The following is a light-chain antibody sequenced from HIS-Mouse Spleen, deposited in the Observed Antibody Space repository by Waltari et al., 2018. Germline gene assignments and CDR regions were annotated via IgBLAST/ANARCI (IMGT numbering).Light chain of an antibody. CDR2: GAS. CDR3: QQYNNWPSYT. V-gene: IGKV3-15*01. J-gene: IGKJ2*01. CDR1: QSVSSN. Sequence: EIVMTQSPAPLSVSPGHRATLSCRASQSVSSNLPWYQQKPGQAPRLLIYGASTRATGIPARFSGSGSGTEFTLTISSMQSEDFAVYYCQQYNNWPSYTFGQGTKLEIK.